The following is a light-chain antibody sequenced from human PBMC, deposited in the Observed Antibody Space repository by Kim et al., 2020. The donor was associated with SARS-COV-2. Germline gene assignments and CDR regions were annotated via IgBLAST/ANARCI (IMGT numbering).Light chain of an antibody. Sequence: VALGQTVRITCQGDSLRSYYATWDQQKPGQAPILVIYGKNHRPSGIPDRFSGSSSGNTASLTITGTQAGDEADYYCNSRDSNDNVVFGGGTQLTVL. CDR1: SLRSYY. J-gene: IGLJ2*01. CDR3: NSRDSNDNVV. CDR2: GKN. V-gene: IGLV3-19*01.